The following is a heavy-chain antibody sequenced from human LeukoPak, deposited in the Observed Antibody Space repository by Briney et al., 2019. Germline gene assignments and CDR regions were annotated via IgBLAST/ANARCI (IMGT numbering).Heavy chain of an antibody. V-gene: IGHV4-34*01. CDR3: AIGIVVVPAAPDNWFGP. J-gene: IGHJ5*02. CDR2: INHSGST. CDR1: GFSLSTRG. D-gene: IGHD2-2*01. Sequence: TLTLTCTFSGFSLSTRGMCVSWIRQPPGKGLEWIGEINHSGSTNYNPSLKSRVTISVDTSKNQFSLKLSSVTAADTAVYYCAIGIVVVPAAPDNWFGPWGQGTLVTVSS.